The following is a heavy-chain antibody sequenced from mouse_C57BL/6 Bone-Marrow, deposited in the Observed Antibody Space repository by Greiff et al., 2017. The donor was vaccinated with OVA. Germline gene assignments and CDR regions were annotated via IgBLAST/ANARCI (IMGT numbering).Heavy chain of an antibody. J-gene: IGHJ2*01. CDR1: GYTFTSYW. D-gene: IGHD3-2*02. CDR2: IDPSDSYT. V-gene: IGHV1-69*01. CDR3: ARFRYYFDY. Sequence: VQLQQSGAELVMPGASVKLSCKASGYTFTSYWMHWVKQRPGQGLEWIGEIDPSDSYTNYNQKFKGKSTLTVDKSSSTAYMQLSSLTSEDSAVYYCARFRYYFDYWGQGTTLTVSS.